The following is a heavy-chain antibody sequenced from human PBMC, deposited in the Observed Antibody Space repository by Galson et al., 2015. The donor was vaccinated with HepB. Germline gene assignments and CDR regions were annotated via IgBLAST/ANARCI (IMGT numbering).Heavy chain of an antibody. Sequence: SVKVSCKASGNTFTTYTMHWVRQAPGQRLEWMGWINAGNGDTKFSQKFQGRVTITRDTSASTAYMELSSLRSEDTAVYYCARGRGKYGSGSWGQGTLVTVSS. CDR2: INAGNGDT. D-gene: IGHD3-10*01. V-gene: IGHV1-3*01. J-gene: IGHJ4*02. CDR3: ARGRGKYGSGS. CDR1: GNTFTTYT.